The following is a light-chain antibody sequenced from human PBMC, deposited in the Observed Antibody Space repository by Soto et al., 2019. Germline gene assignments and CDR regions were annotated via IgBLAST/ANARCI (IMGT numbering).Light chain of an antibody. CDR2: EAS. Sequence: DIPMTQSPPTLSAFAGDRVTVTCRASQSIGGQLAWYQQRPGKAPKLLITEASNLNAGVPSRFSGSGSGAEFSLTISGLQPDDSATYYCQHYSEYPVTFGGGTRVEIK. J-gene: IGKJ4*01. CDR3: QHYSEYPVT. V-gene: IGKV1-5*01. CDR1: QSIGGQ.